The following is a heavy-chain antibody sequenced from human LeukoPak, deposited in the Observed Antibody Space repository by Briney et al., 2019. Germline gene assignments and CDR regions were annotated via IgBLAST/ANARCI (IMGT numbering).Heavy chain of an antibody. Sequence: GGSLTLSCEASGLTLKHLGMHWLRQAPGKGLEWVAVIWSEATNQYYGASVKGRFTISRYNFKKTVSLQMDSLRAEDRAVYYCAKDAQRGFDYSNSLEHWGQGSLVTVSS. CDR3: AKDAQRGFDYSNSLEH. CDR1: GLTLKHLG. V-gene: IGHV3-33*06. CDR2: IWSEATNQ. J-gene: IGHJ1*01. D-gene: IGHD4-11*01.